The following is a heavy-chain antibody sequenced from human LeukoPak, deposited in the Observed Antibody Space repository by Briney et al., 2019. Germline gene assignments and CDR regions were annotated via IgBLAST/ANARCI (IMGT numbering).Heavy chain of an antibody. CDR1: GGSISSSSYY. Sequence: SETLSLTCTVSGGSISSSSYYWGRIRQPPGKGLEWIGSIFYSGSTYYNPSLKSRVTISVDTSKDQFSLKLSSVTAADTAVYYCARGYYYDSSGYYYPPSGWGQGTLVTVSS. D-gene: IGHD3-22*01. CDR2: IFYSGST. CDR3: ARGYYYDSSGYYYPPSG. V-gene: IGHV4-39*07. J-gene: IGHJ4*02.